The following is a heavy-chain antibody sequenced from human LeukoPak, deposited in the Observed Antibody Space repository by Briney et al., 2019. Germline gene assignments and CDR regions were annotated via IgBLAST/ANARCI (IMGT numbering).Heavy chain of an antibody. CDR2: IKQDGSEK. J-gene: IGHJ4*02. V-gene: IGHV3-7*01. CDR1: GFTFSSYW. CDR3: ARVGSSSWLVYFDY. D-gene: IGHD6-13*01. Sequence: PGGSLRLSCAASGFTFSSYWMSWVRQAPGKGLEWVANIKQDGSEKYYVDSVKGRFTVSRDNAKNSLYLQMNSLRAEDTAVYYCARVGSSSWLVYFDYWGQGTLVTVSS.